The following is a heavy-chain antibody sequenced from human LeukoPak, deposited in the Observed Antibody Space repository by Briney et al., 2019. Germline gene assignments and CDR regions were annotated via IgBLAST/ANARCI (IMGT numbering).Heavy chain of an antibody. CDR2: IYPGDSDT. CDR1: GYSFSNPW. J-gene: IGHJ5*02. D-gene: IGHD3-16*01. V-gene: IGHV5-51*01. Sequence: GESLKISCKGSGYSFSNPWIGWVRQMPGKGLEWMGIIYPGDSDTRYSPSFQRQVTISADKSISTAYLQWSSLKASDTTMYYCARQRFTTRAYAGNWFDPWGQGTLVTVSS. CDR3: ARQRFTTRAYAGNWFDP.